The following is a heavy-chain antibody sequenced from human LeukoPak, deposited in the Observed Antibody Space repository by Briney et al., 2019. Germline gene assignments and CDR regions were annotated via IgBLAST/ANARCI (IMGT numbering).Heavy chain of an antibody. CDR3: ARGAYYDSSGYYFDY. CDR2: INHGGGA. Sequence: SETLSLTCAVYGGSFSGYYWSWIRQPPGKGLEWIGEINHGGGANYNPSLKSRVTVSGDTSNNQFSLKLSSVTAADTALYYCARGAYYDSSGYYFDYWGQGTLVTVSS. J-gene: IGHJ4*02. V-gene: IGHV4-34*01. CDR1: GGSFSGYY. D-gene: IGHD3-22*01.